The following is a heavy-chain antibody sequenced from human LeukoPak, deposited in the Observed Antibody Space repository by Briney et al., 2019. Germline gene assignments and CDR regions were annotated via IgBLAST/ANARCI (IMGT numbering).Heavy chain of an antibody. D-gene: IGHD2-15*01. CDR1: GFTFSSYW. CDR3: ARDPIGVVVVAASPYMDV. J-gene: IGHJ6*03. CDR2: IKQDGSEK. V-gene: IGHV3-7*01. Sequence: GGSLRLSCAASGFTFSSYWMSWVRQAPGKGLEWVANIKQDGSEKYYVDSVKGRFTISRDNAKNSLYLQMNSLRAEDTAVYYCARDPIGVVVVAASPYMDVWGKGTTVTVSS.